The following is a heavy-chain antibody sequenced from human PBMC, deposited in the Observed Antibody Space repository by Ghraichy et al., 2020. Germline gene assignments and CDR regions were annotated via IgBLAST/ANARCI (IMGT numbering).Heavy chain of an antibody. V-gene: IGHV3-23*01. CDR1: GFTFSSYA. D-gene: IGHD3-9*01. CDR3: VKDVLGMRYFDWLGAFDV. CDR2: ISGSGSST. Sequence: GGSLRLSCAASGFTFSSYAMGWVRQPPGKGLEWVSIISGSGSSTYYADSVRGRFSISRDNSKNMLYVQMNYLRAEDSAIYYCVKDVLGMRYFDWLGAFDVWGRGTMVTVSS. J-gene: IGHJ3*01.